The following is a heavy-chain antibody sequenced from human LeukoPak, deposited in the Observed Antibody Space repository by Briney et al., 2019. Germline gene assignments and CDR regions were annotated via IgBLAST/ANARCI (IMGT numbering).Heavy chain of an antibody. Sequence: SETLSLTCTVSGYSINNGFYWGWIRQPPGKGLEWIGTIHYSGNTDYSPSLRSRVTISLDTSRNQFSLKLNSVTAADTAVYYCAKSNGYGLVDIWGQGTMVTVSS. CDR2: IHYSGNT. CDR1: GYSINNGFY. CDR3: AKSNGYGLVDI. J-gene: IGHJ3*02. V-gene: IGHV4-38-2*02. D-gene: IGHD3-10*01.